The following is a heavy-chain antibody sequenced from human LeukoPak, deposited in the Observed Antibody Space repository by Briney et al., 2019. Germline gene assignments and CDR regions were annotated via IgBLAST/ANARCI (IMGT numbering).Heavy chain of an antibody. J-gene: IGHJ4*02. CDR1: GDSIRSGTYS. CDR3: AREGGYSYTFDY. D-gene: IGHD5-18*01. V-gene: IGHV4-39*07. CDR2: ISYTGST. Sequence: SETLSLTCSVSGDSIRSGTYSWGWIRQPPGKGLEWIGSISYTGSTYYNPSLKSRVTISVDTSKNQFSLKLSSVTAADTAVYYCAREGGYSYTFDYWGQGTLVTVSS.